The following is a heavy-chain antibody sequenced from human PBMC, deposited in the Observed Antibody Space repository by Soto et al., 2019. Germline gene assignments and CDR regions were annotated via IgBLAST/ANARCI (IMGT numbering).Heavy chain of an antibody. CDR3: ASGKYCSGGSGYPRILAY. CDR2: IYYSGST. CDR1: GGSMSISV. J-gene: IGHJ4*02. V-gene: IGHV4-59*08. Sequence: KTSDSLALTSTACGGSMSISVVAGFLQTPGKGLEWIGYIYYSGSTNYNPSLKSRVTISVDTSKNQFSLKLSSVTAADTAVYYCASGKYCSGGSGYPRILAYWGQGAPDTGSP. D-gene: IGHD2-15*01.